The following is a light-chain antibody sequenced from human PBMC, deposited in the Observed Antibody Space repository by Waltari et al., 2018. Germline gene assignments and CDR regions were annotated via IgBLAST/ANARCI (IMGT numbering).Light chain of an antibody. CDR1: QNIVTW. Sequence: DIQMTQSPSTLSASVGDRVTITCRASQNIVTWLTWYQQKPGKAPKVLIYKASNLKSGVPSIFSGSGSGTEFTLTINSLQPDDFATYYCQQYNTYCTFGQGTKVEIK. CDR3: QQYNTYCT. J-gene: IGKJ1*01. CDR2: KAS. V-gene: IGKV1-5*03.